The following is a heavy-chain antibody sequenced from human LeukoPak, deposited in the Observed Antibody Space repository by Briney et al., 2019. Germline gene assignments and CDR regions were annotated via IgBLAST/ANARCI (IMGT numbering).Heavy chain of an antibody. CDR3: AKDGVVVPAAMGFDY. CDR2: ISGSGGST. D-gene: IGHD2-2*01. CDR1: GFTFDDYA. Sequence: GESLKISCAASGFTFDDYAMHWVRQAPGKGLEWVSAISGSGGSTYYADSVKGRLTISRDNSKNTLYLQMNSLRAEDTAVYYCAKDGVVVPAAMGFDYWGQGTLVTVSS. V-gene: IGHV3-23*01. J-gene: IGHJ4*02.